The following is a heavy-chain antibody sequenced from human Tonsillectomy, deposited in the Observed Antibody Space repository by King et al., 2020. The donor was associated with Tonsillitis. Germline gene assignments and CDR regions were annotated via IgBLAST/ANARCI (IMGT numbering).Heavy chain of an antibody. J-gene: IGHJ5*02. CDR1: GFTFSSYG. D-gene: IGHD2-21*02. Sequence: VQLVESGGGVVQPGRSLRLSCAASGFTFSSYGMHWVRQAPGKGLEWVAVISYDGSNKYYADSVKGRFTISRDNSKNTLYLQMNSLRAEDTAVYYCARPGPIGDLNWFDPWGQGTLVTVSS. CDR3: ARPGPIGDLNWFDP. CDR2: ISYDGSNK. V-gene: IGHV3-33*05.